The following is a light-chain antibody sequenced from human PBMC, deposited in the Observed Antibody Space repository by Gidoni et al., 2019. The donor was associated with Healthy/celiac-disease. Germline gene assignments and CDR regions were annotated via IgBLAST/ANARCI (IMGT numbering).Light chain of an antibody. V-gene: IGKV1-5*03. CDR2: KES. CDR1: QSITNW. Sequence: DIQMTKSPSTLSASVGERVTIPCRASQSITNWLAWYQKKPGKVPKLLIYKESSLESGVPSRFSGSGSGTEFTLTISSLQPDDFATYYCQQYNSYSKTFGQGTKVEIK. J-gene: IGKJ1*01. CDR3: QQYNSYSKT.